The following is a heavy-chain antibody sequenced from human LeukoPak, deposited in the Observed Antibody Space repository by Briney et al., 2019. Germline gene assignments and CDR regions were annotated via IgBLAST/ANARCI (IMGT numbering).Heavy chain of an antibody. V-gene: IGHV3-30*04. Sequence: PGRSLRLSCAASGFTFSNYVMHWVCQAPGKGLEWVAVISYDAKYKYYADSLKGRVTISRDNSNNTLYLQMNSLGSEDTAVYYCARGRVVPATRLDYWGRGTLVTVSS. D-gene: IGHD2-15*01. CDR3: ARGRVVPATRLDY. CDR1: GFTFSNYV. CDR2: ISYDAKYK. J-gene: IGHJ4*02.